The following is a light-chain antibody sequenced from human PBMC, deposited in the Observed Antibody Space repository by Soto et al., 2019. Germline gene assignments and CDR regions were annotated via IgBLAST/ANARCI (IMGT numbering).Light chain of an antibody. CDR2: EVT. J-gene: IGLJ2*01. V-gene: IGLV2-14*01. CDR1: SSDVGAYNY. CDR3: SSFTGSTTVV. Sequence: QSVLTQPASVSGSPGQSITISCTGTSSDVGAYNYVSWYQQHPGKVPKLLISEVTKRPSGVSNRFSGSKSGNTASLTISGLQAEDEADYYCSSFTGSTTVVFGGGTKLTVL.